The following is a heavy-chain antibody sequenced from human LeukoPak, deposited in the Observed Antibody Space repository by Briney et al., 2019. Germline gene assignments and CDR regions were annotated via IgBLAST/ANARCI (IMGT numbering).Heavy chain of an antibody. D-gene: IGHD3-10*01. V-gene: IGHV3-21*01. Sequence: GGSLRLSCAASGFTFSSYSMNWVRQAPGKGLEWVSSISSSSSYIYYADSVKGRYTISRDNAKNSLYLQMNSLRAEDTAVYYCARAVGYGSGSFDPWGQGTLVTVSS. J-gene: IGHJ5*02. CDR2: ISSSSSYI. CDR1: GFTFSSYS. CDR3: ARAVGYGSGSFDP.